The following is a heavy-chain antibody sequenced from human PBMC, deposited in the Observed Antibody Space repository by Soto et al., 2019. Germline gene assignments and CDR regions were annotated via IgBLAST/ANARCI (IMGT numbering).Heavy chain of an antibody. CDR2: IWYDGSNK. CDR1: GFTFSSYG. J-gene: IGHJ6*02. D-gene: IGHD6-13*01. CDR3: AREDDVQQFYGMDV. V-gene: IGHV3-33*01. Sequence: QVQLVESGGGVVQPGRSLRLSCAASGFTFSSYGMHWVRQAPGKGLEWVADIWYDGSNKYYADSVKGRFTISRDNSKNTLYLQMNSLRAEDTAVYYCAREDDVQQFYGMDVWGQGTTVTVSS.